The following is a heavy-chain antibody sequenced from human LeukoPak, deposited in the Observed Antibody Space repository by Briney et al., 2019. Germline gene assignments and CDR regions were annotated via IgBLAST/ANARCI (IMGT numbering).Heavy chain of an antibody. CDR3: ASGRYSVFDY. CDR1: GGSFSGYY. D-gene: IGHD1-1*01. CDR2: INHSGST. V-gene: IGHV4-34*01. J-gene: IGHJ4*02. Sequence: SETLSLTCAVYGGSFSGYYWSWIRQPPGKGVEWIGEINHSGSTNYNPSLKSRVTISVNTSKNQFSLKLSSVTAADTAVYYCASGRYSVFDYWGEGTLVTVSS.